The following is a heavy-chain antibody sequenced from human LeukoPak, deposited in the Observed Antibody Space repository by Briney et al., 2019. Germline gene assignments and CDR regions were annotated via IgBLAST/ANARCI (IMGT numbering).Heavy chain of an antibody. CDR3: ARGSSSSWYGNYYYYMDV. CDR1: GYTFTSYG. CDR2: ISAYNGNT. D-gene: IGHD6-13*01. V-gene: IGHV1-18*01. J-gene: IGHJ6*03. Sequence: ASVKVSCKASGYTFTSYGISWVRQAPGQGLEWMGWISAYNGNTNYAQKLQGRVTMTTDTSTSTAYMELRSLRSDDTAVYYCARGSSSSWYGNYYYYMDVWGKGTTVTISS.